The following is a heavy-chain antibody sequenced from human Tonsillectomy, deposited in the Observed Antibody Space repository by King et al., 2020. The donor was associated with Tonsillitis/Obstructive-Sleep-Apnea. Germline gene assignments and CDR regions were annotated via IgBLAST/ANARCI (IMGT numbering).Heavy chain of an antibody. D-gene: IGHD2-2*01. CDR3: ARGPIVVVPAAPDYYYYYYMDV. V-gene: IGHV1-69*01. CDR2: IIPIFGTA. J-gene: IGHJ6*03. Sequence: VQLVQSGAEVKKPGSSVKVSCKASGGTFSSYAISWVRQAPGQGFEWMGGIIPIFGTANYAQKFQGRVTITADESTSTAYMERSSLRAEDTAVYYCARGPIVVVPAAPDYYYYYYMDVWGKGTTVTVSS. CDR1: GGTFSSYA.